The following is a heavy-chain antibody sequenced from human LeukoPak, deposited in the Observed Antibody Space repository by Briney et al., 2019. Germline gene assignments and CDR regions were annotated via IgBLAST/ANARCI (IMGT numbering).Heavy chain of an antibody. CDR2: ISYDGSNK. D-gene: IGHD1-26*01. CDR1: GFTFSSYG. CDR3: AKFQSVSGSYSMDV. V-gene: IGHV3-30*18. Sequence: PGRSLRLSCAASGFTFSSYGMHWVRQAPGKGLEWVAVISYDGSNKYYADSVKGRFTISRDNSKNTLYLQMNSLRAEDTAVYYCAKFQSVSGSYSMDVWGQGTTVTVSS. J-gene: IGHJ6*02.